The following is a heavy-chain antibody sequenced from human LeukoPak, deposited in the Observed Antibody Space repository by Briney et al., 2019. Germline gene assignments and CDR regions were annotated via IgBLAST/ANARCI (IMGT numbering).Heavy chain of an antibody. CDR2: IIPIFDKP. D-gene: IGHD3-22*01. CDR1: VGTLTIYA. CDR3: ASTLYYYDDTGYYFGMDV. J-gene: IGHJ6*02. Sequence: ASVKVSFKVSVGTLTIYAINWVRQAPGQGLKWMGRIIPIFDKPDNAQNFQGRVTITADKSTSTAYMELSGLRSGDTAVYYCASTLYYYDDTGYYFGMDVWGQGTSVTVSS. V-gene: IGHV1-69*04.